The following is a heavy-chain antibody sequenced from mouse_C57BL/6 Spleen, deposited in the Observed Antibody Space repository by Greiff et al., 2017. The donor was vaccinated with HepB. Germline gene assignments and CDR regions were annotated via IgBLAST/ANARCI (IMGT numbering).Heavy chain of an antibody. J-gene: IGHJ4*01. V-gene: IGHV1-69*01. D-gene: IGHD2-2*01. CDR2: IDPSDSYT. CDR3: ARIGYYDAIDY. Sequence: VQRQRAGAELVMPVSGVKVSCKASGYTFTSYWMHWVKQRPGQGLEWIGKIDPSDSYTNYNQKFKGKSTLTVDKSSSTAYMQLSSLTSEDSAFYYCARIGYYDAIDYWGQGTAVTVSS. CDR1: GYTFTSYW.